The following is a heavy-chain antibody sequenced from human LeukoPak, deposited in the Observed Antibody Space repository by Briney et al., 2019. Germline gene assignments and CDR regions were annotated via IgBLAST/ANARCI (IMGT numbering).Heavy chain of an antibody. CDR1: GGSLSGYY. CDR2: INHSGST. CDR3: ARYYYDLSPGG. D-gene: IGHD3-22*01. Sequence: PSETLSLTCAVYGGSLSGYYWSWIRQPPGKGLEWIGEINHSGSTNYNPSLKSRVTISVDTSKNQFSLKLSSVTAADTAVYYCARYYYDLSPGGWGQGTLVTASS. V-gene: IGHV4-34*01. J-gene: IGHJ4*02.